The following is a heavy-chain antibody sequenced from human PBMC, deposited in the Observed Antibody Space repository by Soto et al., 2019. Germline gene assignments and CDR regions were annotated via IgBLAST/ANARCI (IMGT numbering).Heavy chain of an antibody. Sequence: SETLSLTCTVSGGSISSYYWSWIRQPPGKGLEWIGYIYYSGSTNYNPSLKSRVTISVDTSKNQFSLKLSSVTAADTAVYYCARGPLMVTNRVFDYWGQGTLVTVSS. J-gene: IGHJ4*02. V-gene: IGHV4-59*01. D-gene: IGHD2-21*02. CDR1: GGSISSYY. CDR2: IYYSGST. CDR3: ARGPLMVTNRVFDY.